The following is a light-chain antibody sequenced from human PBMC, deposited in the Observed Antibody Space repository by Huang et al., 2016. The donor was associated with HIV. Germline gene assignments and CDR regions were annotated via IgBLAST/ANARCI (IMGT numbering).Light chain of an antibody. CDR1: QDISNS. J-gene: IGKJ1*01. CDR3: QQYYTIRA. CDR2: AAS. Sequence: DIQMTQSPSSLSASVGDRVTITCRASQDISNSVAWYQHRPGKAPKLLLYAASKLERGVPSRFSGSGSGTNYTLTISSLQPEDSATYYCQQYYTIRAFGQGTKVEI. V-gene: IGKV1-NL1*01.